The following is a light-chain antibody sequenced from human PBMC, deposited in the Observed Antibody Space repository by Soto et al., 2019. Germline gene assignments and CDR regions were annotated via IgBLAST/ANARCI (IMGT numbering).Light chain of an antibody. Sequence: DIQMIQSPSSLSAYVGARVTISCRASQDIGNHLAWYQQKPGNVPKLLIHAASTLQSVVPSRFSVSGSGTDFTLTISSLQPEDVATHFCEMYNIAPLITFCQGTRLEIK. J-gene: IGKJ5*01. CDR2: AAS. V-gene: IGKV1-27*01. CDR1: QDIGNH. CDR3: EMYNIAPLIT.